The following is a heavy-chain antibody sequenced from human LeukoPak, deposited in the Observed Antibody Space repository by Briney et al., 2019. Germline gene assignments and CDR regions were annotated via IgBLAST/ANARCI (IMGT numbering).Heavy chain of an antibody. CDR2: IWYDGSNK. D-gene: IGHD6-13*01. V-gene: IGHV3-33*01. J-gene: IGHJ4*02. CDR1: GFTFSSYG. Sequence: GRSLRLSCAASGFTFSSYGMHWVRQAPGKGLEWVAVIWYDGSNKYYADSVKGRFTISRDNSKNTLYLQMNSLRAEGTAVYYCARDPAAGYSSYYFDYWGQGTLVTVSS. CDR3: ARDPAAGYSSYYFDY.